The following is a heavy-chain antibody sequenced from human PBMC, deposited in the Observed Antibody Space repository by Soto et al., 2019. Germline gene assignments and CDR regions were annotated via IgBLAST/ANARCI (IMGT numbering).Heavy chain of an antibody. D-gene: IGHD1-7*01. Sequence: GGSLRLSCAASGFTFSSYSMNWVRQAPGKGLEWVSSISSSSSYIYYADSVKGRFTISRDNAKNLLYLQMNSLRAEDTAVYYCAKGEGYKWNYEFDPWGQGTLVTVSS. CDR2: ISSSSSYI. CDR3: AKGEGYKWNYEFDP. CDR1: GFTFSSYS. V-gene: IGHV3-21*01. J-gene: IGHJ5*02.